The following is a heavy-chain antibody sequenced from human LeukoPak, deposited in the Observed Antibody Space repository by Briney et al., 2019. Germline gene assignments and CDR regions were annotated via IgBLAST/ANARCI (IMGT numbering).Heavy chain of an antibody. Sequence: SETLSLTCTVSGASLSRYYWSWIRQPAGKGLEWIGRIHSSGSTNYYPSLKSRVTMSVDTSKNQFSLRLSSVTAADTAVYYCARGVYYYDSSGYYHDYWGQGTLVTVSS. D-gene: IGHD3-22*01. CDR1: GASLSRYY. J-gene: IGHJ4*02. CDR3: ARGVYYYDSSGYYHDY. V-gene: IGHV4-4*07. CDR2: IHSSGST.